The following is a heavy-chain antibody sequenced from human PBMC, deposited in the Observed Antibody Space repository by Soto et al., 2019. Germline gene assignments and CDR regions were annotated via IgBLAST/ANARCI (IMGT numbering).Heavy chain of an antibody. Sequence: VVSLRLSCSASGFTFSSYAMSWVRQAPGKGLEWVSAISGSGGSTYYADSVKGRFTISRDNSKNPLYLQMNSLRAEDTAGYYCANQGVGYCDCWGTGTRVTV. CDR3: ANQGVGYCDC. CDR2: ISGSGGST. V-gene: IGHV3-23*01. CDR1: GFTFSSYA. J-gene: IGHJ4*01.